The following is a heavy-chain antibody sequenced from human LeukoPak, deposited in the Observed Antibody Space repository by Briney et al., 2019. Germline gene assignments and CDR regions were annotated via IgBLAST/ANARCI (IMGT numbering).Heavy chain of an antibody. CDR2: ISKDERTT. Sequence: GGSLRLSCTASGFTFGGSWMLWVRQAPGKGLMCVARISKDERTTTYVDSVKGRFTVSRDNAKNTLYLQMDSLRVEDTAMYYCGRDSNGIDYLGQGTLVTVSS. CDR1: GFTFGGSW. D-gene: IGHD4-11*01. V-gene: IGHV3-74*03. CDR3: GRDSNGIDY. J-gene: IGHJ4*02.